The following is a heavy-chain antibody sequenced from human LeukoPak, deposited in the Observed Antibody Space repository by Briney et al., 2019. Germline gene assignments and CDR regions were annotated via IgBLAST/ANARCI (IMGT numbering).Heavy chain of an antibody. CDR2: MNPNSGNT. CDR3: AREGSSWFQFDY. Sequence: GASVKVSCKASGYTFTSYDINWVRQATGQGLEWMGWMNPNSGNTGYAQKFQGRVTMTRNTSISTAYMELSSLRSEDTAVYYCAREGSSWFQFDYWGQGTLVTVSS. D-gene: IGHD6-13*01. J-gene: IGHJ4*02. V-gene: IGHV1-8*01. CDR1: GYTFTSYD.